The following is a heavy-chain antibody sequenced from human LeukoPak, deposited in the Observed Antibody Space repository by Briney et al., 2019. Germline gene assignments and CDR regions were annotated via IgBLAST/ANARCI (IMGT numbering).Heavy chain of an antibody. V-gene: IGHV3-30*04. CDR1: GFTFSIFP. Sequence: GGSLRLSCEASGFTFSIFPMHWVRQAPGKGLEWVALISSGSEKYYADSVKGRFTISRDNSKNMLYPQMNSLRADDTAVYYCARDLELSAVYYFDSWGQGTLVIVSS. J-gene: IGHJ4*02. D-gene: IGHD3-3*01. CDR2: ISSGSEK. CDR3: ARDLELSAVYYFDS.